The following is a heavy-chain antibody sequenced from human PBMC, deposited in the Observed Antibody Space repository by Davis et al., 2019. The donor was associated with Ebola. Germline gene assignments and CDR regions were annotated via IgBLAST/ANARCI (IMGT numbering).Heavy chain of an antibody. D-gene: IGHD5-24*01. CDR1: GFTFSSYG. CDR3: AREETAGAYGMDV. Sequence: GESLKISCAASGFTFSSYGMHWVRQAPGKGLEWVAVIWYDGSNKYYADSVKGRFTISRDNSKNTLYLQMNSLRAEDTAVYYCAREETAGAYGMDVWGQGTTVTVSS. CDR2: IWYDGSNK. J-gene: IGHJ6*02. V-gene: IGHV3-33*08.